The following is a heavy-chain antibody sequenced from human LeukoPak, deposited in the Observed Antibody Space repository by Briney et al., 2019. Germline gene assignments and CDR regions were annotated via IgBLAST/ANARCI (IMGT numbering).Heavy chain of an antibody. J-gene: IGHJ4*02. Sequence: AASARVSCKASGYTFTNYDINWVRQASGQGLEWMGWMNPNSGNTGSAQKFQGRVTMTSNTSISTAYMELSSLRSEDTAVYYCARGLRREQQLLRAFDYWGQGTPVTVSS. D-gene: IGHD6-13*01. CDR2: MNPNSGNT. V-gene: IGHV1-8*01. CDR1: GYTFTNYD. CDR3: ARGLRREQQLLRAFDY.